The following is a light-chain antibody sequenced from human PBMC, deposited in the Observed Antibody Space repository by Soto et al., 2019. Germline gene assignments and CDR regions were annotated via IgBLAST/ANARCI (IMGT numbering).Light chain of an antibody. CDR3: HSYDSTLSASI. Sequence: QSVLTPPPSVYGAPGQRVTISCTGRSSNIVAGYDVHWYHQRPGTAPKLLIFGHTNRPSGVPERFSGSKSGTSASLAINGLQADDEANYYGHSYDSTLSASIFVGGTKLTVL. V-gene: IGLV1-40*01. CDR1: SSNIVAGYD. CDR2: GHT. J-gene: IGLJ2*01.